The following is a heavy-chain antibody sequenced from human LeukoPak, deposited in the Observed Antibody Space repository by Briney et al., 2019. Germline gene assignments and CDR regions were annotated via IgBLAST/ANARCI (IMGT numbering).Heavy chain of an antibody. CDR1: GFTFSSYG. V-gene: IGHV3-30*18. D-gene: IGHD2-15*01. CDR2: VSYNGSDK. Sequence: GGSLRLSCAASGFTFSSYGMHWVRQAPGKGLEWVAVVSYNGSDKYYPDSVKGRFTIPRDNSQNTLYMEMNNLRAEDTAVYYCAKDTGHCSGGSCSYLDYWGQGTLVTVSS. CDR3: AKDTGHCSGGSCSYLDY. J-gene: IGHJ4*02.